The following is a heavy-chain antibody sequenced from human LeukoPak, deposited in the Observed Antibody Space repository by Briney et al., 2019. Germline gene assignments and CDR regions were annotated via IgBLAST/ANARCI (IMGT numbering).Heavy chain of an antibody. V-gene: IGHV1-24*01. D-gene: IGHD6-19*01. Sequence: GASVKVSCKVSGYTLTELSMHWVRQAPGKGLEWMGGFDPEDGETIYAQKFQGRVTMTEDTSTDTAYMELSSLRAEDTALYYCVGSSGWWGFDYWGQGTLVTVSS. J-gene: IGHJ4*02. CDR3: VGSSGWWGFDY. CDR1: GYTLTELS. CDR2: FDPEDGET.